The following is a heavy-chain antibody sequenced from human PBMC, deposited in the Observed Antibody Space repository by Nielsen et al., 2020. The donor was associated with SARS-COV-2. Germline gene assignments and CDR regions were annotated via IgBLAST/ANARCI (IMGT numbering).Heavy chain of an antibody. Sequence: SETLSLTCTVSGGSISSSDYYWGWVRQPPGKGLEWIGNIYYSGNTYYNPSLKSRVTISVDTSKNQFSLNLRSVTAADTAVYYCARLLRGKYYYYWGQGILVTVSS. CDR3: ARLLRGKYYYY. V-gene: IGHV4-39*01. CDR2: IYYSGNT. D-gene: IGHD2/OR15-2a*01. CDR1: GGSISSSDYY. J-gene: IGHJ4*02.